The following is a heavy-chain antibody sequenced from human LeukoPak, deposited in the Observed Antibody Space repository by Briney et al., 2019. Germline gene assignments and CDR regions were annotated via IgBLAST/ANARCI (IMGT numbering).Heavy chain of an antibody. J-gene: IGHJ4*02. CDR3: AEKRWVVVPAIYFDY. CDR2: ISGSGGST. V-gene: IGHV3-23*01. D-gene: IGHD2-2*01. Sequence: GGSLRLSCAASGFTFSSYAMSWVRQAPGKGLEWVSAISGSGGSTYYADSVKGRFTISRDNSKNTLYLQMNSLRAEDTAVYYCAEKRWVVVPAIYFDYWGQGTLVTVSS. CDR1: GFTFSSYA.